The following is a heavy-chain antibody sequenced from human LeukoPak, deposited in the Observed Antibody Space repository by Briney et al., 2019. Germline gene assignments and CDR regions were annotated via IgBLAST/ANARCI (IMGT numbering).Heavy chain of an antibody. CDR1: VCTFTSYV. CDR3: ASDREDSSVDC. D-gene: IGHD6-19*01. J-gene: IGHJ4*02. CDR2: IRDKNGNT. V-gene: IGHV1-18*01. Sequence: SVNVSCKACVCTFTSYVISGVGQAPGQEGEGMEWIRDKNGNTTYATTLLSSVTINTDTSTSTAYMELRSLRSADTAVYYCASDREDSSVDCWGQGTLVTVSS.